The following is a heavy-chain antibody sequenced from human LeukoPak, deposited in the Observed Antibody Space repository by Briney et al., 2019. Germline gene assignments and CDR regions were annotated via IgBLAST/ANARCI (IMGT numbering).Heavy chain of an antibody. J-gene: IGHJ4*02. CDR3: AARRAYYDSSGYEVY. V-gene: IGHV4-4*02. Sequence: SETLSLTCAVSGGSISSSNWWSWVRQPPGKGLEWIGEIYHSGSTNYNPSLKSRVTISVDKSKNQFSLKLSSVTAADTAVYYCAARRAYYDSSGYEVYWGQGTLVTVSS. CDR1: GGSISSSNW. D-gene: IGHD3-22*01. CDR2: IYHSGST.